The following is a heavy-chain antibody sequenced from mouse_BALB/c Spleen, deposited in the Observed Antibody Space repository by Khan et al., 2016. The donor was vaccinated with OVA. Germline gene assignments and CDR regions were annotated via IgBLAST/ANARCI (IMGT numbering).Heavy chain of an antibody. Sequence: QVQLKESGPELKKPGETVKISCKSSGYTFTNSGMNWVKQAPGKGLKWMGWINTNTGEPTYAEEFKGRFAFSLETSASTAYLQINNLKNEDTATYFCARDGSYYAMDYWGQGTSVTVSS. CDR3: ARDGSYYAMDY. CDR1: GYTFTNSG. CDR2: INTNTGEP. J-gene: IGHJ4*01. V-gene: IGHV9-3*02. D-gene: IGHD2-3*01.